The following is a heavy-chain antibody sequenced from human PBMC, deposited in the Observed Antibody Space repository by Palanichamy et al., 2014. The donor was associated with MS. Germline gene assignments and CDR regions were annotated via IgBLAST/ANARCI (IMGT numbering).Heavy chain of an antibody. J-gene: IGHJ4*02. CDR1: GFTSSSYE. CDR2: ISSSGSTI. V-gene: IGHV3-48*03. D-gene: IGHD6-6*01. Sequence: EVQLVESGGGLVQPGGSLRLSCAVSGFTSSSYEMNWVRQAPGKGLEWVSYISSSGSTIYYADSVKGRFTISRDNAKNSLYLQMNSLRVEDTAVYYCAREYRSSAGKAADHWGQGTLVTVSS. CDR3: AREYRSSAGKAADH.